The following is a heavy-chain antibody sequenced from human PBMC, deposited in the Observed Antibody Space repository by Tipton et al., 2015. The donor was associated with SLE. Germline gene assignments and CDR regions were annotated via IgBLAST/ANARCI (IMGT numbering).Heavy chain of an antibody. V-gene: IGHV3-48*01. D-gene: IGHD2-15*01. CDR1: GFTFSSYA. CDR3: ARVVVVAATPYYYFDY. Sequence: GSLRLSCAASGFTFSSYAMSWVRQAPGKGLEWVSYIGSSSSTIYYADSVKGRFTISRDNAKNSLYLQMNSLRAEDTAVYYCARVVVVAATPYYYFDYWGQGTLVTVSS. J-gene: IGHJ4*02. CDR2: IGSSSSTI.